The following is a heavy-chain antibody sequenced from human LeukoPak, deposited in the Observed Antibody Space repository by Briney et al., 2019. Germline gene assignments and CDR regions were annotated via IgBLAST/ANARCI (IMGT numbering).Heavy chain of an antibody. V-gene: IGHV3-33*01. CDR3: ARRAVYGGKIKGGTDY. CDR2: IWYDGSNK. Sequence: GGSLRLSCAASGFTFSSYGMHWVRQAPGKGLEWVAVIWYDGSNKYYADSVKGRFTISRDNSKNTLYLQMNSLRAEDTAVYYCARRAVYGGKIKGGTDYWGQGTLVTVSS. J-gene: IGHJ4*02. D-gene: IGHD4-23*01. CDR1: GFTFSSYG.